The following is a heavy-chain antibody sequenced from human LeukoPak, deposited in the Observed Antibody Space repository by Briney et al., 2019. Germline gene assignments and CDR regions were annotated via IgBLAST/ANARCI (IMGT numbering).Heavy chain of an antibody. Sequence: GGSLGLSCAASGFTFSDYSMNWVRQAPRKGLEWISYIGIDSGNTNYADSVKGRFTISGDKAKNSLYLQMNSLRAEDTAVYYCARDYKYAFDNWGQGTLVTVSS. J-gene: IGHJ4*02. CDR2: IGIDSGNT. V-gene: IGHV3-48*01. D-gene: IGHD5-24*01. CDR3: ARDYKYAFDN. CDR1: GFTFSDYS.